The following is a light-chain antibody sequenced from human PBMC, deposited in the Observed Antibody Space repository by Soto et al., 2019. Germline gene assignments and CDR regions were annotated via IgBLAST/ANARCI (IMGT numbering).Light chain of an antibody. CDR1: QGISSY. CDR3: QQRSSYPIT. Sequence: AIRMTQSPSSLSAYTGDRVTITCRASQGISSYLAWYQQKPAIAPKLLIYDASTLQSGVPSRFSGSGSGTEFTLAISSLQPEDFATYYCQQRSSYPITFGQGTRLENK. CDR2: DAS. V-gene: IGKV1-8*01. J-gene: IGKJ5*01.